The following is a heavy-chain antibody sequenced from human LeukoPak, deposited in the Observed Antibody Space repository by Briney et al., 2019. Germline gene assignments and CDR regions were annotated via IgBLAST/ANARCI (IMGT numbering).Heavy chain of an antibody. J-gene: IGHJ4*02. CDR1: GDSISGGTFY. Sequence: SETLSLTCTVSGDSISGGTFYWGWVRQPPGQGLEWIGSIHFNGNTYYNPSLKSPVTISVDMPKNQFSLNLSSLTVADTAVYYCAGRVGATIWTGLHFWGQGILVTVSS. CDR3: AGRVGATIWTGLHF. D-gene: IGHD1-26*01. CDR2: IHFNGNT. V-gene: IGHV4-39*01.